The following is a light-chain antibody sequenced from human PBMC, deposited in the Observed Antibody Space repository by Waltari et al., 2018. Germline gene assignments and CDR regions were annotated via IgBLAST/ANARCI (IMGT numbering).Light chain of an antibody. Sequence: DILMTQSPSSLSASVGDRVTITCRASQSINTYLNWYQQKPGKAPKLLIYAASSLQSGVPSGFSGSGSGTDFTLAISRLEPEDFAVYYCQQYGFLPAFGQGTKVEI. V-gene: IGKV1-39*01. CDR1: QSINTY. J-gene: IGKJ1*01. CDR2: AAS. CDR3: QQYGFLPA.